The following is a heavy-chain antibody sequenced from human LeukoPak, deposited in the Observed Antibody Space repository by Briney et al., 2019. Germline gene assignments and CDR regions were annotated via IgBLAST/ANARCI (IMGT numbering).Heavy chain of an antibody. J-gene: IGHJ3*02. D-gene: IGHD2-15*01. CDR1: GYSFSSYW. Sequence: GESLKISCQGSGYSFSSYWIAWVRQMPGKGLEWMGIIYPDDSDTRYSPSFRGQVTISADKSISTAYLQWSSLKASDTAMYYCAGQDIVVVATTTRAFDIWGQGTMVTVSS. CDR3: AGQDIVVVATTTRAFDI. CDR2: IYPDDSDT. V-gene: IGHV5-51*01.